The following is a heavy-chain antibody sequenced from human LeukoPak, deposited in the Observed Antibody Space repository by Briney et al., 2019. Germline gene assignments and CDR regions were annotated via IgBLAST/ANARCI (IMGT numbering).Heavy chain of an antibody. D-gene: IGHD5-18*01. Sequence: GASVKVSCKATGGTFSSYAISWVRQAPGQGLEWMGVKIPIFGTANYAQKFQGRVTITADESTSTAYMELSSLRSEDTAVYYCARDSGSVDTAMVHFDYWGQGTLVTVSS. CDR2: KIPIFGTA. J-gene: IGHJ4*02. CDR1: GGTFSSYA. CDR3: ARDSGSVDTAMVHFDY. V-gene: IGHV1-69*01.